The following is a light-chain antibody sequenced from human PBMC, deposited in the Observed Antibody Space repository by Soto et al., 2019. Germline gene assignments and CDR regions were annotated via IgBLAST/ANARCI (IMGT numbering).Light chain of an antibody. CDR2: EVS. J-gene: IGLJ1*01. V-gene: IGLV2-14*01. CDR1: SSDVGSYNY. Sequence: PSSVSGSPGQSITISCTGTSSDVGSYNYVSWYQQHPGKAPKLMIYEVSNRPSGVSNRFSGSKSGYTASLTISGLQAEDEADYYCSSYTSTSTYVFGTGTKVTVL. CDR3: SSYTSTSTYV.